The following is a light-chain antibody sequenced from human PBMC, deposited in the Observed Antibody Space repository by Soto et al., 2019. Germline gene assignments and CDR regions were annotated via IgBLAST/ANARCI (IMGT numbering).Light chain of an antibody. J-gene: IGLJ1*01. Sequence: VLTQPPSVSAAPGQKVTISCSGSSSNIGGNSVSWYQQLPGTAPKLLIYDDNKRPSGIPDRFSGSKSGTSATLGITGFQTGDEADYYCGSWDSSLSAYVFGTGTKATVL. CDR3: GSWDSSLSAYV. V-gene: IGLV1-51*01. CDR1: SSNIGGNS. CDR2: DDN.